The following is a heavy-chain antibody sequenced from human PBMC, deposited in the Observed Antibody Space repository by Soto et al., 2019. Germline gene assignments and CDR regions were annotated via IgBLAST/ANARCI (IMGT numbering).Heavy chain of an antibody. D-gene: IGHD2-8*01. CDR2: ISGSGGST. V-gene: IGHV3-23*01. J-gene: IGHJ5*02. Sequence: QHXGALRLSCAASGFAFRSYAMSWVRQAAGKGLEWVSAISGSGGSTYYADSVKGRFTLSRDNSKNTLYLQMNSLRAEDTAVYYCANTHRYCTNGVCEEHPNWFDPWGQGTLVTVSS. CDR1: GFAFRSYA. CDR3: ANTHRYCTNGVCEEHPNWFDP.